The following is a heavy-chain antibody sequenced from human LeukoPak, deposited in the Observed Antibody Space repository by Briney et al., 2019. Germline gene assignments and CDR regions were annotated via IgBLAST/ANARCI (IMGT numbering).Heavy chain of an antibody. D-gene: IGHD1-26*01. Sequence: PGGSLRLSCAASGFTFSTYWMHWVRQVPGKGLMWVSRINGDGTSTTYADSVKGRFTISRDNAKNTLYLEMNSLRVEDTAVYYCARVVVGVTNGSQHWGQGTLVTVSS. CDR3: ARVVVGVTNGSQH. V-gene: IGHV3-74*01. J-gene: IGHJ1*01. CDR2: INGDGTST. CDR1: GFTFSTYW.